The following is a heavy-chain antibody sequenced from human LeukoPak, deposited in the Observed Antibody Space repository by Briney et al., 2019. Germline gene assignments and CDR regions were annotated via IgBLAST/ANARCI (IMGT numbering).Heavy chain of an antibody. J-gene: IGHJ4*02. CDR1: GGTFSSYA. V-gene: IGHV1-69*04. D-gene: IGHD3-22*01. CDR2: IIPILGIA. CDR3: AIRTYFYDSSGYSDY. Sequence: SVKVSCKASGGTFSSYAISWVRQAPGQGLEWMERIIPILGIANYAQKFQGRVTITADKSTSTAYMELSSLRSEDTAVYYCAIRTYFYDSSGYSDYWGQGTLVTVSS.